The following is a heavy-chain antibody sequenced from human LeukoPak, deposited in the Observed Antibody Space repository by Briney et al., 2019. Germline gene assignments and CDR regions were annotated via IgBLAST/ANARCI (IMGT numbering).Heavy chain of an antibody. CDR2: IIPIFGTA. V-gene: IGHV1-69*05. CDR1: GGTFSSYA. Sequence: SVKVSCKASGGTFSSYAISWVRQAPGQGLEWMGRIIPIFGTANYAQKFQGGVTITTDESTSTAYMELSSLRSEDTAVYYCARALVRTYYYGSSSAFDIWGQGTMVTVSS. CDR3: ARALVRTYYYGSSSAFDI. D-gene: IGHD3-22*01. J-gene: IGHJ3*02.